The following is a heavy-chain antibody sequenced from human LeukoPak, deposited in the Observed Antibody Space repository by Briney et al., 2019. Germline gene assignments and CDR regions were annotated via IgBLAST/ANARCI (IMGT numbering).Heavy chain of an antibody. V-gene: IGHV3-48*04. CDR2: ISSSSSTI. CDR1: GFTFSTYW. J-gene: IGHJ5*02. Sequence: GGSLRLSCAASGFTFSTYWMHWVRQAPGKGLEWVSYISSSSSTIYYADSAKGRFTISRDNAKNSLYLQMNSLRAEDTAVYYCARESSTRGYCSGGSCYSRWFDPWGQGTLVTVSS. D-gene: IGHD2-15*01. CDR3: ARESSTRGYCSGGSCYSRWFDP.